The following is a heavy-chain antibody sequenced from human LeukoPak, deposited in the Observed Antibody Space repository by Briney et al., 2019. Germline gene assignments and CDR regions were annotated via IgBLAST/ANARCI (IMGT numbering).Heavy chain of an antibody. D-gene: IGHD2-15*01. J-gene: IGHJ6*03. CDR1: GGTFSSYA. CDR3: ARDRYVVVVAAIHNYYYMDV. V-gene: IGHV1-69*06. Sequence: ASVKVSCKASGGTFSSYAISWVRQAPGQGLEWMGGIIPIFGTANYAQKFQGRVTITADKSTSTAYMELSSLRSEDTAVYYCARDRYVVVVAAIHNYYYMDVWGKGTTVTVSS. CDR2: IIPIFGTA.